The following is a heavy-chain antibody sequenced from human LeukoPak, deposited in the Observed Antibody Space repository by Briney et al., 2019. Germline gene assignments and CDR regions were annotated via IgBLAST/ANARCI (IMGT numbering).Heavy chain of an antibody. J-gene: IGHJ4*02. CDR1: GGSIISADHY. V-gene: IGHV4-30-4*01. CDR3: ARGYYDILTNYPKNFDQ. D-gene: IGHD3-9*01. CDR2: IFYSGST. Sequence: SETLSLTCTVSGGSIISADHYWSWIRQPPGKGLEWIGYIFYSGSTYYNPSLKSRLTIPVDTSKNQFSLKLSSVTAADTAVYYCARGYYDILTNYPKNFDQWGQGTLVTVSS.